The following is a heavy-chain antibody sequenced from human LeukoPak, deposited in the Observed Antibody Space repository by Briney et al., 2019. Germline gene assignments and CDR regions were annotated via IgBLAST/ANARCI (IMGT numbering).Heavy chain of an antibody. CDR2: IHSSGRT. Sequence: PSETLSLTCTVSGGSISSYSWSWIRQPPGKGLEWIGYIHSSGRTNHNPSLKSRVTITVDTSKNQFSLKLSSVTAADTAVYYCARRSGYDIFDYWGQGTLVTVSS. D-gene: IGHD5-12*01. CDR3: ARRSGYDIFDY. V-gene: IGHV4-59*08. J-gene: IGHJ4*02. CDR1: GGSISSYS.